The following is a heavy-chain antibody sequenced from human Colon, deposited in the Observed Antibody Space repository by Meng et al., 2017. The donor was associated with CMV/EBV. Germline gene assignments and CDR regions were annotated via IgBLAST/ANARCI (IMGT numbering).Heavy chain of an antibody. CDR1: GYTFTTYG. J-gene: IGHJ4*02. CDR3: ARDQLDTTIEAFGY. Sequence: GESLKISCKASGYTFTTYGISWVRQAPGQGLEWMGWISVFHGNTKYAQKLQDRVTMTTDTATSTAYMELRSMRSDDTAVYYCARDQLDTTIEAFGYWGQGTLVTVSS. D-gene: IGHD5-18*01. CDR2: ISVFHGNT. V-gene: IGHV1-18*01.